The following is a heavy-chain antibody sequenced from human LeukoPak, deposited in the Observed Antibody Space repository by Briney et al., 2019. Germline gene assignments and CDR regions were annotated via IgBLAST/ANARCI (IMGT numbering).Heavy chain of an antibody. CDR1: GFTFCWYT. J-gene: IGHJ3*02. CDR2: ISSSSSYI. D-gene: IGHD1-26*01. Sequence: PGGSLRLSCAASGFTFCWYTMNWVRQAPGKGLEWVSIISSSSSYIYYADSVKGRFTISRDNAKNSLYLEMNSMRAGDTAVYYCARTVLGDTTAAFDIWGQGTMVTVSS. CDR3: ARTVLGDTTAAFDI. V-gene: IGHV3-21*01.